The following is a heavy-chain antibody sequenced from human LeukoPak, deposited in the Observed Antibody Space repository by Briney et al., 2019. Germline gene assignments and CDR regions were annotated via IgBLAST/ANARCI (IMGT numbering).Heavy chain of an antibody. Sequence: SQTLSLTCTVSGGSINSGGYYWSWIRQHPGKGREWTGYISYSGSTYYNPSLKSRLTISLDTSKNQFSLRLSSVSAADTAVYFCTVGPHHYFDSWGQGTLVTVSS. V-gene: IGHV4-31*03. CDR1: GGSINSGGYY. D-gene: IGHD4-11*01. J-gene: IGHJ4*02. CDR3: TVGPHHYFDS. CDR2: ISYSGST.